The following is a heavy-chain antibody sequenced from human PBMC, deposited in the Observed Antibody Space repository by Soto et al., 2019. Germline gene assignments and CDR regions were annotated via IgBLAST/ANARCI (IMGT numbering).Heavy chain of an antibody. CDR1: GFIFRSYA. Sequence: QIQLVESGGGVVQPGGSLRLSCLASGFIFRSYAMHWVRQAPGTGLEWVAVITYDGANGYYADSVRGRFAISRDNSKSTLFRQMNSLRPEDTAAYYCARAFSGSYPNFDYWGQGTLVTVSS. J-gene: IGHJ4*02. CDR3: ARAFSGSYPNFDY. V-gene: IGHV3-30*09. D-gene: IGHD1-26*01. CDR2: ITYDGANG.